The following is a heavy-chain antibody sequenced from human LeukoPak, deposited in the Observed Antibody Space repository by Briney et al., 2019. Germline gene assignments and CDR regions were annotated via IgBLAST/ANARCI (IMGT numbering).Heavy chain of an antibody. Sequence: PGRSLRLSCAASGFTFSSYAMHWVRQAPGKGLEWVAVISYDGSNKYYADSVKGRFTISRDNSKNTLYLQMNSLRAEDTAVYYCARGAPIPRLNDFWSGYYPAADAFDIWGQGTMVTVSS. J-gene: IGHJ3*02. CDR1: GFTFSSYA. V-gene: IGHV3-30*04. CDR2: ISYDGSNK. CDR3: ARGAPIPRLNDFWSGYYPAADAFDI. D-gene: IGHD3-3*01.